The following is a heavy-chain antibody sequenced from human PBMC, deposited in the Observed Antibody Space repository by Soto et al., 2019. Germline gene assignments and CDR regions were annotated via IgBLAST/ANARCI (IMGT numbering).Heavy chain of an antibody. CDR2: IYYSGST. J-gene: IGHJ4*02. Sequence: SETLSLTCTVSGGSISNYYWSWIRQPPGKGLEWIGYIYYSGSTRYNPSLKSRVTISVDTSKNQFSLKLSSVTAADTAVYYCARHGPIAAAGTVFDYWGQGTPVTVSS. V-gene: IGHV4-59*08. CDR3: ARHGPIAAAGTVFDY. D-gene: IGHD6-13*01. CDR1: GGSISNYY.